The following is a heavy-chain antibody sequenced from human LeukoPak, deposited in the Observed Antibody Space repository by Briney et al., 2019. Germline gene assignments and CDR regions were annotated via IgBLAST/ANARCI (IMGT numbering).Heavy chain of an antibody. Sequence: GASVKVSCKVSGYTLTELSMHWVRQAPGQGLEWMGRIIPILGIANYAQKFQGRVTITADKSTSTAYMELSSLRSEDTAVYYCARGTYKYSSGWYVDYWGQGTLVTVSS. CDR2: IIPILGIA. CDR1: GYTLTELS. V-gene: IGHV1-69*04. CDR3: ARGTYKYSSGWYVDY. J-gene: IGHJ4*02. D-gene: IGHD6-19*01.